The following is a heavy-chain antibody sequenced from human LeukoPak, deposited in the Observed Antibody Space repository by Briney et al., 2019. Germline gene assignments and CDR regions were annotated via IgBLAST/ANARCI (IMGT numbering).Heavy chain of an antibody. V-gene: IGHV1-69*01. CDR3: ARGRIAVANTFDY. CDR1: GGTFSSYA. J-gene: IGHJ4*02. Sequence: SVKVSCKASGGTFSSYAISWVRQAPGQGLEWMGGIIPIFGTANYAQKFQGRVTITADESTSTAYMELSSLRSDDTAVYYCARGRIAVANTFDYWGQGTLVTVSS. CDR2: IIPIFGTA. D-gene: IGHD6-19*01.